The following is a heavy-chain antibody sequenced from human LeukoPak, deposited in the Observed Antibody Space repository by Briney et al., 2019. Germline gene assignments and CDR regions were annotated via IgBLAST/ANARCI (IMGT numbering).Heavy chain of an antibody. J-gene: IGHJ3*02. D-gene: IGHD6-13*01. CDR1: GFTFGSYA. CDR2: ISSSSSYI. V-gene: IGHV3-21*01. CDR3: AKFGYSSSWDAFDI. Sequence: GGSLRLTCAASGFTFGSYAMSWVRQAPGKGLEWVSSISSSSSYIYYADSVKGRFTISRDNAKNSLYLQMNSLRAEDTAVYYCAKFGYSSSWDAFDIWGQGTMVTVSS.